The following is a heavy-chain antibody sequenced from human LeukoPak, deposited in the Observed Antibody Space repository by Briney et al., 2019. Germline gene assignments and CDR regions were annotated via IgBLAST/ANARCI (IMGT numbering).Heavy chain of an antibody. Sequence: SETLSLTCTVSGGSISSISYYWAWIRQPPGKGLEWIGTIYNSGTTYYNPSLKSRVTISVDTSKNQFSLKLSSVTAADTAVYYCARQGYSYGYNWFDPWGQGTLVTVSS. CDR3: ARQGYSYGYNWFDP. CDR2: IYNSGTT. V-gene: IGHV4-39*01. D-gene: IGHD5-18*01. J-gene: IGHJ5*02. CDR1: GGSISSISYY.